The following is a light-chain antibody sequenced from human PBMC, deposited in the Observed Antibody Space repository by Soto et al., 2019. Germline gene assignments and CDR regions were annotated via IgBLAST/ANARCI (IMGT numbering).Light chain of an antibody. CDR1: SGDVGTYNL. Sequence: QSALTQPASVSGSPGQSITISWTGTSGDVGTYNLVSWYQQHPGKAPKLMIYEGSKRPSGISTRFSGSKSGNTASLTISGLQAEDGADYYCWSYTGDNSYVFGGGTKLTVL. J-gene: IGLJ1*01. CDR2: EGS. V-gene: IGLV2-23*01. CDR3: WSYTGDNSYV.